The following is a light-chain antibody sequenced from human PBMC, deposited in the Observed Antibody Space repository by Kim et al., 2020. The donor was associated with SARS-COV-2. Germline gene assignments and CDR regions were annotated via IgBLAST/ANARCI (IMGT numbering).Light chain of an antibody. Sequence: QSALTQPPSASGSPGQSVTISCTGTSNDVGGYNYVSWYQQHPGKGPKLMIYEVSKRPSGVPDRFSGSKSGNTASLTVSGLQAEDEADYYCSSYAGRNNFVFGTGTKVTVL. CDR2: EVS. V-gene: IGLV2-8*01. CDR1: SNDVGGYNY. CDR3: SSYAGRNNFV. J-gene: IGLJ1*01.